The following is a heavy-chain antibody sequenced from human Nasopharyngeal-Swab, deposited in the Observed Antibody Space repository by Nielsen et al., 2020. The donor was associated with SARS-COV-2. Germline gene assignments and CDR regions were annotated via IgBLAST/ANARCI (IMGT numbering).Heavy chain of an antibody. V-gene: IGHV3-23*01. J-gene: IGHJ4*01. D-gene: IGHD1-26*01. CDR3: AKYFGSGAYEAFCDY. CDR2: IGSVGNT. CDR1: GFPFSSSA. Sequence: GESLKISCEASGFPFSSSAISWVRQAPGMGLEWVSVIGSVGNTIYADSVKGRFTISRDNSTHTVYLPMNSLRAEDTAIYYCAKYFGSGAYEAFCDYWGHGTLFTVSS.